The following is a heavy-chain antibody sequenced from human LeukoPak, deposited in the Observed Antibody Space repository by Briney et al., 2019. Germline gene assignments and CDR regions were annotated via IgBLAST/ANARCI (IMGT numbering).Heavy chain of an antibody. J-gene: IGHJ4*02. CDR1: GYTFTSYG. Sequence: ASVKVSCKASGYTFTSYGISWVRQAPGQGLEWMGWISAYNGNTNYAQKLQGRVTMTTDTSTSTAYMELRSLRSDDTAVYYCARDKVQESTEGSNFDHWGQGTLVTVSS. D-gene: IGHD2-8*02. V-gene: IGHV1-18*01. CDR2: ISAYNGNT. CDR3: ARDKVQESTEGSNFDH.